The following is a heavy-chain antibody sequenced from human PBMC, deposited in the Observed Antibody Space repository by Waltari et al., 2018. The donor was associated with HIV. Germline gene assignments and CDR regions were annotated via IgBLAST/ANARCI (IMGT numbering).Heavy chain of an antibody. CDR2: SYYTGTS. V-gene: IGHV4-59*01. CDR3: ARTVGTSISGVITYNWFDS. CDR1: ADPINNYY. J-gene: IGHJ5*01. Sequence: QVQLQESGPGLVKPSETLSLTCNVSADPINNYYLRWIRQPPAKGLEWIGYSYYTGTSNYYPSPSLKSRVTMSLDTSKTQFSLKLTSVSAADTAVYYCARTVGTSISGVITYNWFDSWGQGTLVTVSS. D-gene: IGHD3-3*01.